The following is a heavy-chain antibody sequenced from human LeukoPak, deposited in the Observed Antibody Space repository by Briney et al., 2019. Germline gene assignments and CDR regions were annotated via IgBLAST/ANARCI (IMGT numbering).Heavy chain of an antibody. CDR3: AKDQGIGWTKDAFDI. Sequence: AGGSLRLSCAASGFTFSSYAMSWVRQAPGKGLEWVSTISGSGGSTYYADSVKGRFTISRDNSKNTLCLQMNSLRAEDTALYYCAKDQGIGWTKDAFDIWGQGTMVTVSS. CDR2: ISGSGGST. D-gene: IGHD6-19*01. J-gene: IGHJ3*02. CDR1: GFTFSSYA. V-gene: IGHV3-23*01.